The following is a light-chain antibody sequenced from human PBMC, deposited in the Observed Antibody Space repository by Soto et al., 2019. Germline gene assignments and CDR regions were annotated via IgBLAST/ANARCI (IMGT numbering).Light chain of an antibody. J-gene: IGLJ2*01. Sequence: SSELTQPPSVSVSPGQTASITCSGDRLGDKYACWYQQKPGQSPVLVIYQDNKRPSGIPERFSGSNSGNTATLTISGTQAMDEADYFCQAWDSSTVVFGGGTKVTVL. CDR1: RLGDKY. CDR3: QAWDSSTVV. V-gene: IGLV3-1*01. CDR2: QDN.